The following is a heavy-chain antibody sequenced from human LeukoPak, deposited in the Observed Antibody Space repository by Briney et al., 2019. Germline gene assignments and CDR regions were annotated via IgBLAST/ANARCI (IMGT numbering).Heavy chain of an antibody. D-gene: IGHD4-23*01. V-gene: IGHV1-69*01. CDR3: ATPNFGGASAYFDY. CDR2: IIPSVGRT. CDR1: GGTLTTYP. Sequence: GASVKVSCQVSGGTLTTYPISWVRQAPGQGLEWTGGIIPSVGRTNYAQTFQDRITITADESTNTAYMELGRLRSDDTAVYYCATPNFGGASAYFDYWGQGTLVTVSS. J-gene: IGHJ4*02.